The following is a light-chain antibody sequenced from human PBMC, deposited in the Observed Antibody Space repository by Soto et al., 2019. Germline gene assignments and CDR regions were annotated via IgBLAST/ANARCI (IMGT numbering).Light chain of an antibody. V-gene: IGKV3-20*01. J-gene: IGKJ2*01. CDR1: QSLNSNC. CDR2: AAS. Sequence: EIVLTQSPGTLSLSPGESATLSCRASQSLNSNCLAWYQQKPGQAPRLLVYAASSRTTGIPNRFSGSASATVCTLTTRRLEPEDLAVYYCQQYEPSPARYTFGQGTKLEIK. CDR3: QQYEPSPARYT.